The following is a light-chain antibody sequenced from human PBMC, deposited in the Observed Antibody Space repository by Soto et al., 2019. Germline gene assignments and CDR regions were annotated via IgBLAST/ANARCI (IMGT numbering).Light chain of an antibody. V-gene: IGKV3-20*01. Sequence: EIVMKQSPATLSVSPGESSPLSCRASPSVTSRYLAWYQQKPGQANRLLIFGASSRATGIPDRFSGSGSGTDFTLTISRLEPEEIAVFYCQQYGSSPWTVGQGSKVDIK. CDR1: PSVTSRY. CDR3: QQYGSSPWT. J-gene: IGKJ1*01. CDR2: GAS.